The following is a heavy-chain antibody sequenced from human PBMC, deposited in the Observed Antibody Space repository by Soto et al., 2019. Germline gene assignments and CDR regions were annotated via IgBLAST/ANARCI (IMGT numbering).Heavy chain of an antibody. CDR3: ARGPEGINWYTHPIDY. V-gene: IGHV3-74*01. CDR1: GFTFAKHW. D-gene: IGHD6-13*01. CDR2: MNSDGSET. Sequence: EVHLVESVGGLVQPGGSLRLSCAVSGFTFAKHWMHWVRQAPGKGLEWVSRMNSDGSETDYADSVKGRFTVSRDNAKKILELQKNSLRGEDTAVNYCARGPEGINWYTHPIDYWGQGTLVTVSS. J-gene: IGHJ4*02.